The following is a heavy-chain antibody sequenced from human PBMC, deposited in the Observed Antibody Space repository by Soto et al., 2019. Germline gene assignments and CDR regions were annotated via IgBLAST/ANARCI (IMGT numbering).Heavy chain of an antibody. CDR3: ARGEGLGPAAAFDI. Sequence: QVQLVQSGAEVKKPGSSVKVSCKASGGTFSSYAISWVRQAPGQGLEWMGGIIPIFGTANYAQKFQGRVTITAVKSTSTAYMELSSPRSEDTAVYYCARGEGLGPAAAFDIWGQGTMVTVSS. CDR2: IIPIFGTA. D-gene: IGHD2-2*01. J-gene: IGHJ3*02. V-gene: IGHV1-69*06. CDR1: GGTFSSYA.